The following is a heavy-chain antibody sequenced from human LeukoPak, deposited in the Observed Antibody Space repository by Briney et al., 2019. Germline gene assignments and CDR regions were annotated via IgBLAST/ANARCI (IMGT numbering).Heavy chain of an antibody. Sequence: GGSLKISCKGSGYSFTSYWISWVRQMPGKGLEWMGRIDPSDSYTNYSPSFQGHVTISADKSISTAYLQWSSLKASDTAMYYCARQSVGATPFDYWGQGTLVTVSS. D-gene: IGHD1-26*01. CDR3: ARQSVGATPFDY. CDR2: IDPSDSYT. J-gene: IGHJ4*02. CDR1: GYSFTSYW. V-gene: IGHV5-10-1*01.